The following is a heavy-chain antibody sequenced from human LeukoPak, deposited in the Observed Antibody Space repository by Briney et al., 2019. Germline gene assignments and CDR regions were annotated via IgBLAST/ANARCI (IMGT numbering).Heavy chain of an antibody. D-gene: IGHD2-15*01. V-gene: IGHV4-4*02. CDR3: ARAGWYTLDN. Sequence: SSGTLSLTCAVSGASISSSNWLRWVRQPPGKGLEWIGEVYHSGSTNYNPSLKSRVTISVDNSKNQFSLKMSSMTAADRAVYYCARAGWYTLDNWGQGTLVTVSS. J-gene: IGHJ4*02. CDR1: GASISSSNW. CDR2: VYHSGST.